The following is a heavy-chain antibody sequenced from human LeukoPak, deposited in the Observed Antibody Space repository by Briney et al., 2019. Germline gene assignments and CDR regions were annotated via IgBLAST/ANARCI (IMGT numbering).Heavy chain of an antibody. D-gene: IGHD1-14*01. Sequence: PSETLSLTCAVYGGSFSGYYWSWIRQPPGKGLEWIGEINHSGSTNYNPSLKSRVTISVDTSKNQFSLKLSSVTAADTAVYYCAGPSISGNRFDYWGQGTPVTVSS. CDR2: INHSGST. CDR3: AGPSISGNRFDY. J-gene: IGHJ4*02. CDR1: GGSFSGYY. V-gene: IGHV4-34*01.